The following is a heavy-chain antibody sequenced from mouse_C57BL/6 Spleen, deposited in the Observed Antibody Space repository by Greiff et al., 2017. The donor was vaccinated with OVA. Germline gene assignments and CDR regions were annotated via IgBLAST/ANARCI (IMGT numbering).Heavy chain of an antibody. D-gene: IGHD2-4*01. CDR1: GYAFSSYW. CDR3: ARIYYDYGCYAMDY. V-gene: IGHV1-80*01. CDR2: IYPGDGDT. J-gene: IGHJ4*01. Sequence: VQLQQSGAELVKPGASVKISCKASGYAFSSYWMNWVKQRPGKGLEWIGQIYPGDGDTNYNGKFKGKATLTADKSSSTAYMHLSSLTSEDSAVYFCARIYYDYGCYAMDYWGQGTSVTVSS.